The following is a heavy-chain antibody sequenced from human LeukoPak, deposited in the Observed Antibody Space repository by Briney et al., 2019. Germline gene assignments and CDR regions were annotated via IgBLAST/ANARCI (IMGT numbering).Heavy chain of an antibody. CDR3: ARDWDSSGPPPMDV. J-gene: IGHJ4*02. Sequence: SQTLSLTCTVSGASISSGSYYWGWIRQPPGKGLEWIGSIYYSGSTYYNPSLKSRVTISVDTSKNQFSLKLSSVTAADTAVYYCARDWDSSGPPPMDVWGQGTLVTVSS. V-gene: IGHV4-39*07. D-gene: IGHD6-19*01. CDR1: GASISSGSYY. CDR2: IYYSGST.